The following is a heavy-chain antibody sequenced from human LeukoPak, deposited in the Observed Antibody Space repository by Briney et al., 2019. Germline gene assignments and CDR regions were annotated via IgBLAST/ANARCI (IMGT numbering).Heavy chain of an antibody. V-gene: IGHV3-21*01. Sequence: GGSLRLSCAASGFTFSSYSMNWVRQAPGKGLEWVSSISSSSSSYIYYADSVKGRFTISRDNAKNSLYLQMNSLRAEDTAVYYCARGPYDFWSGSPGYFDYWGQGTLVTVSS. CDR2: ISSSSSSYI. D-gene: IGHD3-3*01. CDR1: GFTFSSYS. CDR3: ARGPYDFWSGSPGYFDY. J-gene: IGHJ4*02.